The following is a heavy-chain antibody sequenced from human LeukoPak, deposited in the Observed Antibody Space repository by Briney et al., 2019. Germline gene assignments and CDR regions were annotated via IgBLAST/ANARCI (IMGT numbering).Heavy chain of an antibody. CDR3: ARASIAARTYAFDI. CDR1: GFTFSSYW. J-gene: IGHJ3*02. CDR2: IKQDGSEK. V-gene: IGHV3-7*01. Sequence: PGGSLRLSCAASGFTFSSYWMSWVRQAPGKGLEWVANIKQDGSEKYYVDSVKGRFTISRDNAKNSLYLQMNSLRAEDTAVYYCARASIAARTYAFDIWGQGTMVTVSS. D-gene: IGHD6-6*01.